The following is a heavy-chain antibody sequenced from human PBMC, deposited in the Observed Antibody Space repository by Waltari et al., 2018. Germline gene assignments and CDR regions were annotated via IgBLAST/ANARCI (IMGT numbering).Heavy chain of an antibody. CDR3: ARRDCSSISCYGPRSAGGFDP. D-gene: IGHD2-2*01. CDR1: GGSISSSSYY. V-gene: IGHV4-39*01. CDR2: IYYSGNT. J-gene: IGHJ5*02. Sequence: QLQLQESGPGLVKPSETLSLTCTVSGGSISSSSYYWGWIRQPPGKGLGWFGSIYYSGNTYYNPSLKSRVTISVDTSKNQFSLRLSSVTAADTAVYYCARRDCSSISCYGPRSAGGFDPWGQGTLVTVSS.